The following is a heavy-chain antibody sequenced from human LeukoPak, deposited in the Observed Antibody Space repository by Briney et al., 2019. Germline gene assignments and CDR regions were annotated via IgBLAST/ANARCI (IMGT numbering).Heavy chain of an antibody. V-gene: IGHV3-21*01. J-gene: IGHJ4*02. CDR1: GFTFSSYS. Sequence: GGSLRLSCAASGFTFSSYSMKWVRQAPGKGLEWVSSISSSSSYIYYADSVKGRFTISRDNAKNSLYLQMNSLRAEDTAVYYCARGHYDSSGSWGCWGQGTLVTVSS. D-gene: IGHD3-22*01. CDR2: ISSSSSYI. CDR3: ARGHYDSSGSWGC.